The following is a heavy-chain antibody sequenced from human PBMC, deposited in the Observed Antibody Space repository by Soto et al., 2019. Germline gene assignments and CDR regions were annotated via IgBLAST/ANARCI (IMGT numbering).Heavy chain of an antibody. Sequence: GASVKVSCKASGGTFSSYAISWVRQAPGQGLEWMGGIIPIFGTANYAQKFQGRVTITADESTSTAYMELSSLRSEDTAVYYCARAPIESYYYGSEKDLSVDYYGMDVWGQGTMVTVSS. CDR3: ARAPIESYYYGSEKDLSVDYYGMDV. CDR2: IIPIFGTA. V-gene: IGHV1-69*13. D-gene: IGHD3-10*01. CDR1: GGTFSSYA. J-gene: IGHJ6*02.